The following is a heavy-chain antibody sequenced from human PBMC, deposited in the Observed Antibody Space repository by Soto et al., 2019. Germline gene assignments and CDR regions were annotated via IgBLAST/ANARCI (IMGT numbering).Heavy chain of an antibody. J-gene: IGHJ3*02. V-gene: IGHV4-59*01. CDR2: IYYSGST. D-gene: IGHD3-16*01. CDR1: GGSISSYY. Sequence: SETLSLTCTVSGGSISSYYWSWIRQPPGKGLEWIGYIYYSGSTNYNPSLKSRVTISVDTSKNQFSLKLSSVTAADTAVYYCARVLDGGDAFDIWGQGTMVTVSS. CDR3: ARVLDGGDAFDI.